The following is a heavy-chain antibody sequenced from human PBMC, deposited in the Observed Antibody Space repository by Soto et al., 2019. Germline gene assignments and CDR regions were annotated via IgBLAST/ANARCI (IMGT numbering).Heavy chain of an antibody. CDR3: AAYFDILTAYYKRGSLDY. V-gene: IGHV3-53*01. CDR2: VYPGGTT. Sequence: GGSLRLSCAASGFIVSSNYMSWVRQAPGKGLEWISVVYPGGTTYYADSVKGRFTISRDSSKNTLYLQMNSLGAEDTAVYYCAAYFDILTAYYKRGSLDYWGQGTQVTVSS. J-gene: IGHJ4*02. D-gene: IGHD3-9*01. CDR1: GFIVSSNY.